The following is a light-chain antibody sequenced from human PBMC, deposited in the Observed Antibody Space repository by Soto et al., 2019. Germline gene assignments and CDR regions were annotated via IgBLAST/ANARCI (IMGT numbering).Light chain of an antibody. CDR3: SSYVSRHSSLV. CDR2: EVS. CDR1: SNDVGGYNY. J-gene: IGLJ1*01. Sequence: QSALTQPPSASGSPGQSVTISCTGTSNDVGGYNYVSWYQQHPGKAPKLMIYEVSKRPSGVPDRFSGSRSGNTASLTVSGLQAEDEADYYCSSYVSRHSSLVFGPGTKLTVL. V-gene: IGLV2-8*01.